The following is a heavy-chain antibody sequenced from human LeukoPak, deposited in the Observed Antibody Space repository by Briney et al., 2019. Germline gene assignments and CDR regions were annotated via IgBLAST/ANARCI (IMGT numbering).Heavy chain of an antibody. D-gene: IGHD4-17*01. CDR2: ISISGSKT. Sequence: GGSLRLSCAASEFDFSSHAMTWVRQAPGKGLEWVSAISISGSKTYYADSVKGRLTISRDNSKNTLYLQMNSLRAEDTAVYYCANEIRPNDYWGQGTQVTVSS. V-gene: IGHV3-23*01. CDR3: ANEIRPNDY. CDR1: EFDFSSHA. J-gene: IGHJ4*02.